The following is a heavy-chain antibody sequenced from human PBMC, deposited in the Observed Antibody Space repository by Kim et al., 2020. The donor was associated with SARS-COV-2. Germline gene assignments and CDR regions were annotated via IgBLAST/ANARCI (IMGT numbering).Heavy chain of an antibody. J-gene: IGHJ4*02. V-gene: IGHV4-31*02. Sequence: KPSVKSRVTISVDTCKNELSMKLSSVTAADTAVYYCARDPAYDSTGYYDYWGQGTLVTVSS. D-gene: IGHD3-22*01. CDR3: ARDPAYDSTGYYDY.